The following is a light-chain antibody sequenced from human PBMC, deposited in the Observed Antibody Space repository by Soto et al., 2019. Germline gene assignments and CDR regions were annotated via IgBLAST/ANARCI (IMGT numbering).Light chain of an antibody. V-gene: IGKV3-20*01. CDR1: QSVSSSY. CDR2: GAS. J-gene: IGKJ1*01. Sequence: EIVLTQSPGTLSLSPGERATLSCRASQSVSSSYLAWYQQKPGQAPRLLIYGASSRATGIPDRFSGSGSGTDFTLTISRPEPEDFAVYYCQQSEAFGQGTKVDIK. CDR3: QQSEA.